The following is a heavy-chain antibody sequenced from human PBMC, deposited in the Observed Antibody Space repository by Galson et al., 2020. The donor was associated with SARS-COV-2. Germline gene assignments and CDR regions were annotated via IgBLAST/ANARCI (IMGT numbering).Heavy chain of an antibody. CDR2: ISYDGSNK. V-gene: IGHV3-30*18. J-gene: IGHJ4*02. Sequence: TGGSLRLSCAASGFTFSSYGMHWVRQAPGKGLEWVAVISYDGSNKYYADSVKGRFTISRDNSKNTLYLQMNSLRAEDTAVYYCAKVASDYVWGSYRYPVLDYWGQGTLVTVSS. CDR1: GFTFSSYG. CDR3: AKVASDYVWGSYRYPVLDY. D-gene: IGHD3-16*02.